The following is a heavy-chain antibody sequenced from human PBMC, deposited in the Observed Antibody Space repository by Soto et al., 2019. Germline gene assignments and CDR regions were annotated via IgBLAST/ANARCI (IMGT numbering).Heavy chain of an antibody. CDR3: AKGGCKTSSTSCYAH. Sequence: GGSLRLSCAASGFTFSSEAMTWVRQASGKGLEWVSGIGGSASGGDTYYADSVKGRFTISRDNSKNTLYLQMNSLRAEDTAVYYCAKGGCKTSSTSCYAHWGQGTLVTVSS. V-gene: IGHV3-23*01. CDR2: IGGSASGGDT. CDR1: GFTFSSEA. D-gene: IGHD2-2*01. J-gene: IGHJ4*02.